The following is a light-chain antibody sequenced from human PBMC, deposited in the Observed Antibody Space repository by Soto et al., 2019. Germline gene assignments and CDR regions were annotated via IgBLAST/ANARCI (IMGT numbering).Light chain of an antibody. CDR3: QQYGSSPWT. J-gene: IGKJ1*01. Sequence: EIVLTQSPGTLSLSPGERATLSCRARQRVSSSYLAWYQQKPGQAPRLLIYGASSRATGIPDRFSGSGSGTAFILTISRLEPEDFAVYYCQQYGSSPWTFGQGTKVEIK. V-gene: IGKV3-20*01. CDR2: GAS. CDR1: QRVSSSY.